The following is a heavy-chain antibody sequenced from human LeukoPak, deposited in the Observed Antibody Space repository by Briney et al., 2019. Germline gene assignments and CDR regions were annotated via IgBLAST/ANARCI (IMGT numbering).Heavy chain of an antibody. V-gene: IGHV3-23*01. CDR1: GFTFSSSA. CDR2: ISGSGSGGST. D-gene: IGHD3-9*01. Sequence: HPGGSLRLSCAASGFTFSSSAMSWVRQAPGKGLEWVSSISGSGSGGSTYYADSVKGRFTISRDNSKNTLYLQMNSLRAEDTAVYYCAKGLRPCYYDILTGHVCRSIGRDAFDIWGQGTMVTVSS. CDR3: AKGLRPCYYDILTGHVCRSIGRDAFDI. J-gene: IGHJ3*02.